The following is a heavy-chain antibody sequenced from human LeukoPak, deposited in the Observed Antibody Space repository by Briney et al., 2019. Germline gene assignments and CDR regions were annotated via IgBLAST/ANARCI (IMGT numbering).Heavy chain of an antibody. J-gene: IGHJ4*02. V-gene: IGHV4-31*03. D-gene: IGHD2-15*01. CDR1: GGSISSGGYY. CDR2: IYYSGST. CDR3: ARAGPIRYCSGRSCCSTFDY. Sequence: PSQILSLTCTVSGGSISSGGYYWSWIRQHPGKGLEWIGYIYYSGSTYYNPSLKSRVTISVDTSKNQFSLKLSSVTAADTAVYYCARAGPIRYCSGRSCCSTFDYWGQGTLVTVSS.